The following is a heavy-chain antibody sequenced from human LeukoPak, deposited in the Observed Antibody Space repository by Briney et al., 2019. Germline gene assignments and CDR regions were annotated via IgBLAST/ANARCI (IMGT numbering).Heavy chain of an antibody. Sequence: PGGSLRLSCAASGFTFSSYEMNWVRQAPGKGLEWVSYISSSGSTIYYADSVKGRFTISRDNAKNSLYLQMNSLRAEDTAVYYCARVDFWSGKGYSTTLNYYYYGMDVWGQGTTVTVSS. CDR3: ARVDFWSGKGYSTTLNYYYYGMDV. V-gene: IGHV3-48*03. J-gene: IGHJ6*02. CDR1: GFTFSSYE. CDR2: ISSSGSTI. D-gene: IGHD3-3*01.